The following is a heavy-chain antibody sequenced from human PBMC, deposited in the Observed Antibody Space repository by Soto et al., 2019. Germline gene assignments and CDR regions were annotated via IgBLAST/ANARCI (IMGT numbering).Heavy chain of an antibody. J-gene: IGHJ5*02. CDR3: ARHPLHYYDSSGYPQPYNWFDP. CDR1: SGSISSYY. D-gene: IGHD3-22*01. V-gene: IGHV4-59*08. Sequence: PSETLSLTCTVSSGSISSYYWSWIRQPPGKGLEWIGYIYYSGSTNYNPSLKSRVTISVDTSKNQFSLKLSSVTAADTAVYYCARHPLHYYDSSGYPQPYNWFDPWGQGTLVTVSS. CDR2: IYYSGST.